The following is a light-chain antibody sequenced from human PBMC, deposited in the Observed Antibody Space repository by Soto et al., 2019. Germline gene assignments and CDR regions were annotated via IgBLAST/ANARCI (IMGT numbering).Light chain of an antibody. Sequence: DIVMTQSPLSLPVTPGEPASISCRSSQSLLHSNGYNYLDWYLQKPGQPPQLIIYWASTRESGVPERFSGSGSGTDFTLTISSLEAEDVAFYWCQQYFDVPFTFGGGTKVDI. J-gene: IGKJ4*01. V-gene: IGKV2-28*01. CDR3: QQYFDVPFT. CDR2: WAS. CDR1: QSLLHSNGYNY.